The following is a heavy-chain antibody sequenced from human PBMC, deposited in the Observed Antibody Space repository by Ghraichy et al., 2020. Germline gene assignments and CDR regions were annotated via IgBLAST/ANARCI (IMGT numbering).Heavy chain of an antibody. CDR1: GGSISSSSYY. V-gene: IGHV4-39*01. Sequence: ESLNISCTVSGGSISSSSYYWGWIRQPPGKGLEWIGSIYSSGSTYYNPSLKSRLTIFVDTSKNQFSLKLSSVTAADTAVYYCASHYDILTGYSQAWGYWGQGTLVTVSS. CDR2: IYSSGST. D-gene: IGHD3-9*01. J-gene: IGHJ4*02. CDR3: ASHYDILTGYSQAWGY.